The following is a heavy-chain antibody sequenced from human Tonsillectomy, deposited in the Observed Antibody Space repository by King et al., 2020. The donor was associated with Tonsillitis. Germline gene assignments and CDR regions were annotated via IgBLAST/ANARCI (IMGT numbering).Heavy chain of an antibody. CDR2: IRSKSNTYAT. V-gene: IGHV3-73*01. J-gene: IGHJ6*02. CDR1: GFTFSDPA. Sequence: VQLVESGGGLVQPGGSLKLSCAASGFTFSDPAIHWVRKASGKGLEWVARIRSKSNTYATGYAVSVKGRFTISRDDSKNTAYLQMNSLKTEDTAVYYCTRIEAASMDAWGQGTTVTVSS. CDR3: TRIEAASMDA. D-gene: IGHD6-13*01.